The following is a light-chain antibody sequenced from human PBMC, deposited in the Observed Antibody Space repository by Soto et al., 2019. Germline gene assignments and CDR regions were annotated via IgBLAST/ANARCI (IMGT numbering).Light chain of an antibody. V-gene: IGKV1-27*01. J-gene: IGKJ1*01. CDR2: AAS. CDR1: QSISNY. Sequence: DIQMTQSPSSLSASVGDRVTITCRASQSISNYLAWYQQKSGEVPKLLIYAASSLRSGVPSRFSGSGSGTDFTLTISSLQPEDVATYYCQSYNSARWTFGQGTKVDIK. CDR3: QSYNSARWT.